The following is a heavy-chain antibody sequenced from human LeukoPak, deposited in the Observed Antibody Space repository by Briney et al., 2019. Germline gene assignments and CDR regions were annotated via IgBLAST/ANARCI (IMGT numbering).Heavy chain of an antibody. Sequence: GASVKVSCKASGYTFTSYGISWVRQAPGQGLEWMGWISAYNGNTNYAQKLQGRVTMTTDTSTSTAYMELRSLRSDDTAAYYCARDRFMSYYDILTGYYRGGDNWFDPWGQGTLVTVSS. CDR3: ARDRFMSYYDILTGYYRGGDNWFDP. CDR1: GYTFTSYG. D-gene: IGHD3-9*01. CDR2: ISAYNGNT. V-gene: IGHV1-18*01. J-gene: IGHJ5*02.